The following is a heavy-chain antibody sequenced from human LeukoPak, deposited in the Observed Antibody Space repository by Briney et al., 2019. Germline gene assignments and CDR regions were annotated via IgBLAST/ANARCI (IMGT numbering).Heavy chain of an antibody. CDR1: GFIFDDYA. CDR2: ISWNSGSI. J-gene: IGHJ4*01. V-gene: IGHV3-9*01. D-gene: IGHD6-6*01. Sequence: GGSLRLSCAASGFIFDDYAMHWVRQAPGKGLEWVSGISWNSGSIGYADSVKGRFTISRDNAKNSLYLQMNSLRAEDTALYYRAKDTDHSSSGASGVYWGHRTL. CDR3: AKDTDHSSSGASGVY.